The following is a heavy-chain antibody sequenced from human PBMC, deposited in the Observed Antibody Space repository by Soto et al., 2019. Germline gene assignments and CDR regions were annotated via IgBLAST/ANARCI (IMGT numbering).Heavy chain of an antibody. CDR2: ITGSGDRT. Sequence: EVQLLQSGGDLVQPGGSLRLSCAASGFTFATYTMSWVRKTPGKGLEWVSAITGSGDRTYYADPVKGRFTMSRDNSKNSVYLQMSSLRAEETAVYYCAKNSVATMRVGYEYWGQGTLVSVSS. CDR1: GFTFATYT. V-gene: IGHV3-23*01. D-gene: IGHD5-12*01. J-gene: IGHJ4*02. CDR3: AKNSVATMRVGYEY.